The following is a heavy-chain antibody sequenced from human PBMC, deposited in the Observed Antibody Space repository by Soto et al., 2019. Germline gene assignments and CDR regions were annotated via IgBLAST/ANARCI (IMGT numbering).Heavy chain of an antibody. D-gene: IGHD6-19*01. CDR2: ISSSRSYI. J-gene: IGHJ5*02. Sequence: GGSLRLSCAASGFTCSSYSMHWVRQGPGKGLECVSSISSSRSYIYYADSVKGRFTISRDNAKNPLYLQMNSLRAEDTAVYYCARAITVAVAGTRWFDPCGQGTPVTVSS. CDR1: GFTCSSYS. V-gene: IGHV3-21*01. CDR3: ARAITVAVAGTRWFDP.